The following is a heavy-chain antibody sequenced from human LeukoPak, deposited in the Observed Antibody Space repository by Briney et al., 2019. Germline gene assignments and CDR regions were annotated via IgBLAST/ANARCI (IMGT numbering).Heavy chain of an antibody. D-gene: IGHD5-12*01. CDR1: GFSFSTYW. Sequence: GGSLRLSCAASGFSFSTYWLHWVRQDPGKGLVWVSRIKDDGTTHYADSVKGRFTISRDNAKNTLYLQMNSLRAEDTGVYYCTTIRPDFWGRGTLSPSPQ. V-gene: IGHV3-74*01. CDR2: IKDDGTT. J-gene: IGHJ4*02. CDR3: TTIRPDF.